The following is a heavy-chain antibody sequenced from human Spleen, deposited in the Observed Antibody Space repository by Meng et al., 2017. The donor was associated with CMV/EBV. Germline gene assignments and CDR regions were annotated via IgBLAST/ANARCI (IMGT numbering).Heavy chain of an antibody. CDR1: GFTLSSDA. D-gene: IGHD6-13*01. J-gene: IGHJ4*02. CDR2: LSSTTGRT. V-gene: IGHV3-23*01. CDR3: AKEAAGSSWDYFDY. Sequence: SGFTLSSDARSWVRQAPGKGLEWVSGLSSTTGRTYYADSVRGRFTISRDNSRDTLYLQMNSLRAEDTAVYYCAKEAAGSSWDYFDYWGQGTLVTVSS.